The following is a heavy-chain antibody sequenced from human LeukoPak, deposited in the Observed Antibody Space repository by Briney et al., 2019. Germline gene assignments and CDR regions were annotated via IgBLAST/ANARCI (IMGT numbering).Heavy chain of an antibody. D-gene: IGHD2-2*01. CDR1: GFTFSNYD. J-gene: IGHJ6*02. V-gene: IGHV3-53*01. Sequence: GGSLRLSCVASGFTFSNYDFHWVRQATGKGLEWVSVIYSSGSTYYADSVKGRFTISRDNSKNTLYLQMNSLRPEDTAVYYCARDKLPAPWDGMDVWGQGTTVTVSS. CDR2: IYSSGST. CDR3: ARDKLPAPWDGMDV.